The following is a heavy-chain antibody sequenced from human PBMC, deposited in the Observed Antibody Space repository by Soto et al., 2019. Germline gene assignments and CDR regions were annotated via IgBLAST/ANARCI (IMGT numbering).Heavy chain of an antibody. Sequence: ASVKVSCKASGYTFTGYYMHWVRQAPGQGLEWMGWINPNSGGTNYAQKFQGWVTMTRDKSISTAYMELSRLRSDDTAVYYCARAGSTGYCSGGSCSDFDYWGQGTLVTVSS. J-gene: IGHJ4*02. V-gene: IGHV1-2*04. CDR1: GYTFTGYY. CDR2: INPNSGGT. CDR3: ARAGSTGYCSGGSCSDFDY. D-gene: IGHD2-15*01.